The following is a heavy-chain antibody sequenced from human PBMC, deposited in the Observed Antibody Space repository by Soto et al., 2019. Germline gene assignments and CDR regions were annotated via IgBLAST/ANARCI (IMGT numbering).Heavy chain of an antibody. J-gene: IGHJ4*02. CDR3: AREDSGAFFDF. CDR2: IYSGTT. V-gene: IGHV4-30-2*01. CDR1: GGSIISGGYS. D-gene: IGHD2-15*01. Sequence: SETLSLTCAVSGGSIISGGYSWSWIRQPPGKGLEWIGYIYSGTTHYNPSLESRVTIATDRSKNQVSLSLKSVTAADTAVYYCAREDSGAFFDFWGQGTLVTVSS.